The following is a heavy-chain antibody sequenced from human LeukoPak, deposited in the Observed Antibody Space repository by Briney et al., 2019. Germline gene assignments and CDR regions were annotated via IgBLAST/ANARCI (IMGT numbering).Heavy chain of an antibody. V-gene: IGHV3-30-3*01. CDR1: GFTFSSYA. J-gene: IGHJ4*02. CDR3: ARDGDSSGYYSSSGSFIDY. CDR2: ISYDGSNK. Sequence: GGSLRLSCAASGFTFSSYAMHWVRQAPGKGLEGVAVISYDGSNKYYADSVKGRFTISRDNSKNTLYLQMNSLRAEDTAVYYCARDGDSSGYYSSSGSFIDYWGQGTLVTVSS. D-gene: IGHD3-22*01.